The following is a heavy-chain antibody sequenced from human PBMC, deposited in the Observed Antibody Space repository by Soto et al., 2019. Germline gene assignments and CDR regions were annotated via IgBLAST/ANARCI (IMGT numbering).Heavy chain of an antibody. CDR1: GFTVSSYH. D-gene: IGHD3-22*01. J-gene: IGHJ4*02. CDR2: IYSGGST. V-gene: IGHV3-53*01. CDR3: ARANNYDSRGYYYIDS. Sequence: XESLRLSFAASGFTVSSYHMTWVRQAPGKGLEWVSVIYSGGSTYYADSVKGRFTISRDNSKNTLYLQMNSLRAEDTAVYFCARANNYDSRGYYYIDSWGQGTQVTVSS.